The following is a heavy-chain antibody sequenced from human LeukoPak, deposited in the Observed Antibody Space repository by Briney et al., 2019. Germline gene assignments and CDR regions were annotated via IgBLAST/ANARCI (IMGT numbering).Heavy chain of an antibody. V-gene: IGHV3-30*02. Sequence: GGSLRLSCAASGFTFSSYGMHWVRQAPGKGLEWVAFIRYDGSNKYYADSVKGRFTISRDNSKNTLYLQMNSLRAEDTAVYYCARGPSDSESYQWYFDYWGQGTLVTVSS. D-gene: IGHD1-26*01. J-gene: IGHJ4*02. CDR1: GFTFSSYG. CDR3: ARGPSDSESYQWYFDY. CDR2: IRYDGSNK.